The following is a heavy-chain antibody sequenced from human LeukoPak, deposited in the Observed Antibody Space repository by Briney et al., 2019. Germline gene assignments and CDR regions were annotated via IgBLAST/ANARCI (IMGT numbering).Heavy chain of an antibody. CDR3: ARATSGYYYYYYMDV. CDR1: GGTFTSYA. J-gene: IGHJ6*03. Sequence: SVKVSCKASGGTFTSYAISWVRQAPGQGLEWMGWIIPIFGTANYAQKFQGRVTITAYKSTGTAYMELSSVRSEDTAVYYCARATSGYYYYYYMDVWGKGTTVTVSS. V-gene: IGHV1-69*06. D-gene: IGHD1-26*01. CDR2: IIPIFGTA.